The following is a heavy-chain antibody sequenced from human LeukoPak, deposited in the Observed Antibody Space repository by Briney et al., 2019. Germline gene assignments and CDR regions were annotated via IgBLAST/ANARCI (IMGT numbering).Heavy chain of an antibody. V-gene: IGHV4-61*02. D-gene: IGHD5-12*01. J-gene: IGHJ4*02. CDR1: GGSISSGSYY. Sequence: PSQTLSLTCTVSGGSISSGSYYWSWIRQPAGKGLEWIGRIYTSGSTNYNPSLKSRVTISVDTSKNQFSLKLSSVTAADTALYYCARDLPSMVATGYFDYWGQGTLVTVSS. CDR2: IYTSGST. CDR3: ARDLPSMVATGYFDY.